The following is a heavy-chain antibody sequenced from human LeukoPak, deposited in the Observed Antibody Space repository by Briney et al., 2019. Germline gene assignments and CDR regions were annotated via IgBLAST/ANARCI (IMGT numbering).Heavy chain of an antibody. J-gene: IGHJ4*02. CDR3: ARSCSTTGCYSINY. Sequence: GGSLRLSCAASGFTFSSHWMHWVRQAPGKGLVWVSRSNSDGSSTSYADSVKGRFTISRDNAKNTLYLQMNSLRAEDTAVYYCARSCSTTGCYSINYWGQGTLVTVSS. V-gene: IGHV3-74*01. CDR2: SNSDGSST. CDR1: GFTFSSHW. D-gene: IGHD2-2*01.